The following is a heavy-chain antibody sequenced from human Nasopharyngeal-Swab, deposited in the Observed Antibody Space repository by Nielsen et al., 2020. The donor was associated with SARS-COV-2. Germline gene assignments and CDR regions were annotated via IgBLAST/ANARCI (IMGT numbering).Heavy chain of an antibody. V-gene: IGHV3-9*01. D-gene: IGHD6-19*01. J-gene: IGHJ4*02. Sequence: SCAASGFTFDDYAMHWVRQAPGKGLEWVSGISWNSGSIGYADSVKGRFTISRDNAKNSLYLQMNSLRAEDTALYYCAKDMEEQWLGALDYWGQGTLVTVSS. CDR2: ISWNSGSI. CDR3: AKDMEEQWLGALDY. CDR1: GFTFDDYA.